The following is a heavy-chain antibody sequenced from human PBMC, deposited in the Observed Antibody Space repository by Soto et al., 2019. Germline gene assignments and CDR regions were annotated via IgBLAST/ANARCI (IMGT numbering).Heavy chain of an antibody. CDR3: ARGGIAAAAPPDY. V-gene: IGHV4-31*03. CDR1: GGSISSGGYY. D-gene: IGHD6-13*01. CDR2: IYYSGST. J-gene: IGHJ4*02. Sequence: QVQLQESGPGLVKPSQTLSLTCTVSGGSISSGGYYWSWIRQHPGKGLEWIGYIYYSGSTYYNPSLQSRVTISVDTSKTQFSLKLSSVTAADTAVYYCARGGIAAAAPPDYWGQGTLVTVSS.